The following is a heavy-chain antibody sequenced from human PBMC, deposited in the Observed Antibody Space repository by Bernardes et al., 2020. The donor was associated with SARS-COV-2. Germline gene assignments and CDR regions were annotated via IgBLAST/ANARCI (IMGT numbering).Heavy chain of an antibody. CDR2: ISISTSYI. J-gene: IGHJ4*02. V-gene: IGHV3-21*01. CDR3: ARGAHHYYDSSGFMYSFDY. D-gene: IGHD3-22*01. CDR1: GFTFSSYS. Sequence: GGSLRLSCAASGFTFSSYSMNWVRQAPGKGLEWVSSISISTSYIYYADSVKGRFTISRDNAKNSLYLQMNSLRAEDTAVYYCARGAHHYYDSSGFMYSFDYWGQGTLVTVSS.